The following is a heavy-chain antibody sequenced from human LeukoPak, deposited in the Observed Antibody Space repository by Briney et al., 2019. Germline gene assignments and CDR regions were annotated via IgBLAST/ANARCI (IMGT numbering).Heavy chain of an antibody. D-gene: IGHD3-9*01. CDR3: AREGVLRYFDWPYYFDY. J-gene: IGHJ4*02. Sequence: GGSLRLSCAASGFTFSSYSMNWVRQAPGKGLEWVSYITSSSSTMYYADSVKGRFTISRDNAKNSLYLQMHSLRVEDTAVYYCAREGVLRYFDWPYYFDYWGQGTLVTVSS. CDR1: GFTFSSYS. CDR2: ITSSSSTM. V-gene: IGHV3-48*01.